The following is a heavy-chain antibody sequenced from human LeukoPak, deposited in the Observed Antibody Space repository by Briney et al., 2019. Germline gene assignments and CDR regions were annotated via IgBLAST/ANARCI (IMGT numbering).Heavy chain of an antibody. J-gene: IGHJ4*02. CDR1: GFTFSSYE. CDR3: ARGRAVAANLDFDY. Sequence: GGSLRLSCAASGFTFSSYEMNWVRQAPGKGLEWVSYISSSGSTIYYADSVKGRFTISRDNAKNSLYLQMNSLRAEDTAVYYCARGRAVAANLDFDYWGQGTLVTASS. V-gene: IGHV3-48*03. CDR2: ISSSGSTI. D-gene: IGHD6-19*01.